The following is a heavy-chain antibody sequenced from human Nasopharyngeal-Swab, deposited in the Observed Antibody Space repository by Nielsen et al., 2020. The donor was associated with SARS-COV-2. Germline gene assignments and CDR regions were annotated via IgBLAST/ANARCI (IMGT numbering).Heavy chain of an antibody. D-gene: IGHD3-16*02. CDR1: GYTFTSYY. CDR3: AREPRYYDYVWGSYRYGYFDY. V-gene: IGHV1-46*01. J-gene: IGHJ4*02. Sequence: ASVKVSCKASGYTFTSYYMHWVRQAPGQGLEWMGIINPSGGSTSYAQKFQGRVTMTRDTSTSTVYMELSSLRSEDTAVYYCAREPRYYDYVWGSYRYGYFDYWGQGTLVTVPS. CDR2: INPSGGST.